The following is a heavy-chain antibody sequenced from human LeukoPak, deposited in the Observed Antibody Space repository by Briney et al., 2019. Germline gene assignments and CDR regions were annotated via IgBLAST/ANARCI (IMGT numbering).Heavy chain of an antibody. V-gene: IGHV3-33*01. CDR1: GFTFSSYG. CDR3: ARDSGSGWYQYFDY. CDR2: IWYDGSNK. D-gene: IGHD6-19*01. Sequence: PGGSLRLSCAASGFTFSSYGMPWVRQAPGKGLEWVAVIWYDGSNKYYADSVKGRFTISRDNSKNTLYLQMNSLRAEDTAVYYCARDSGSGWYQYFDYWGQGTLVTVSS. J-gene: IGHJ4*02.